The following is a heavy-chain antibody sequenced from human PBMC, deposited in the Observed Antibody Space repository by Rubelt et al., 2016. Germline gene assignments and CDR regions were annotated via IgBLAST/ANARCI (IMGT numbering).Heavy chain of an antibody. V-gene: IGHV4-39*01. Sequence: QLQLQESGPGLVKPSETLSLTCTVSGGSISSSSYYWGWIRKPPGKGMEWIGSIYYSGSTYYTPSLKSRVTNTVDTSKKQFSLQLSSVTAADTAVYYCARNGSPENNWFDPWGQGTLVTVSS. D-gene: IGHD3-10*01. CDR2: IYYSGST. CDR3: ARNGSPENNWFDP. J-gene: IGHJ5*02. CDR1: GGSISSSSYY.